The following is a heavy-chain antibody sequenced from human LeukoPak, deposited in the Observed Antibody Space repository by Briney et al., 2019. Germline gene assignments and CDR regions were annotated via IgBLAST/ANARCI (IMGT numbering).Heavy chain of an antibody. CDR2: INPSGGST. V-gene: IGHV1-46*01. Sequence: ASVKVSCKASGYIFTSYYIHWVRQAPGQGLEWMGLINPSGGSTRYAQKFQGRVTMTRDTSTSTVYMELSSLRSEDTAVSYCARGPPGDSSGYYSHPFENWGQGTLVTVSS. CDR3: ARGPPGDSSGYYSHPFEN. CDR1: GYIFTSYY. D-gene: IGHD3-22*01. J-gene: IGHJ4*02.